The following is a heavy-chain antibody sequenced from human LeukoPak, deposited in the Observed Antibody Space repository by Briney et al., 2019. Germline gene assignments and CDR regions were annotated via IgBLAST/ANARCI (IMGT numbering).Heavy chain of an antibody. CDR3: ARSDSYGYGGWFDP. J-gene: IGHJ5*02. Sequence: SQTLSLTCTVSGGSISSGGYYWSWIRQPPGKGLEWIGYIYHSGSTYYNPSLKSRVTISVDTSKNQFSLKLSSVTAADTAVYYCARSDSYGYGGWFDPWGQGTLVTVSS. V-gene: IGHV4-30-2*01. D-gene: IGHD5-18*01. CDR2: IYHSGST. CDR1: GGSISSGGYY.